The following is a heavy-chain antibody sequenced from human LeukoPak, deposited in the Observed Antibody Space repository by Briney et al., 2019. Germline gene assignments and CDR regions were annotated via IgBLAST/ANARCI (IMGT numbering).Heavy chain of an antibody. D-gene: IGHD2-15*01. Sequence: GGSLRLSCAASGFTFSSYSMNWVRQAPGKGLEWVSYISSSSSTIYYADSVKGRFTISRDNSKNTLYLQMNSLRDEDTAVYYCASSLVVAGWGNWFDPWGQGTLVTVSS. CDR3: ASSLVVAGWGNWFDP. V-gene: IGHV3-48*02. CDR1: GFTFSSYS. J-gene: IGHJ5*02. CDR2: ISSSSSTI.